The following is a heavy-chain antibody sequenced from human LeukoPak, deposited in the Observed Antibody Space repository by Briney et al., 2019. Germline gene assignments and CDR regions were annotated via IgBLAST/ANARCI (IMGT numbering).Heavy chain of an antibody. D-gene: IGHD3-22*01. J-gene: IGHJ5*02. Sequence: EASVKVSCKASGGTFSSYAISWVRQAPGQGLEWMGGIIPIFGTANYAQKFQGRVTITADESTSTAYMELSSLRSEDTAVYYCARNADDSSGYYPNWFDPWGQGTLVTVSS. CDR2: IIPIFGTA. CDR3: ARNADDSSGYYPNWFDP. V-gene: IGHV1-69*13. CDR1: GGTFSSYA.